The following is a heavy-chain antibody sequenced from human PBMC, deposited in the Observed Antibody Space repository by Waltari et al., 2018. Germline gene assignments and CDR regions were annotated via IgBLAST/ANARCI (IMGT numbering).Heavy chain of an antibody. CDR1: GFTFSFCA. CDR3: AKLAGISAWFFDY. J-gene: IGHJ4*02. V-gene: IGHV3-23*01. D-gene: IGHD1-1*01. CDR2: INNAGDDT. Sequence: EVQVLESGGGLVQPGGSLRLSCAASGFTFSFCAMSWVRQAPGKGLEWVSTINNAGDDTYYADSVRGRFTISRDNSKNTLYLQVNSLRAEDTAIYYCAKLAGISAWFFDYWGQGTLVTVSS.